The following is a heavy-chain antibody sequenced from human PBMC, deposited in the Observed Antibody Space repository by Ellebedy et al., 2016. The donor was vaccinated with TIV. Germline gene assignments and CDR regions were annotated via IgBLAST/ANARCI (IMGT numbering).Heavy chain of an antibody. D-gene: IGHD1-1*01. CDR2: INPSSGGT. J-gene: IGHJ4*02. CDR1: GYAFSDYY. Sequence: ASVEVSCKASGYAFSDYYMHWVRQAPGQGLEWMGWINPSSGGTNYAQKFQGRVTMTSDTSISTAYMELSRLRSDDTAVYYCARGPSYRWNDAYYFDYWGQGALVAVSS. V-gene: IGHV1-2*02. CDR3: ARGPSYRWNDAYYFDY.